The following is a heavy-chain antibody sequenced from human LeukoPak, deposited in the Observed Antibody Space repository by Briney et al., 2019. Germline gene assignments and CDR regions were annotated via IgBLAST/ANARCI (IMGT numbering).Heavy chain of an antibody. CDR1: GFTFSSYA. D-gene: IGHD2-15*01. CDR2: ISGSGGST. V-gene: IGHV3-23*01. CDR3: AKDKGRFCSGGSCYSDAFDI. Sequence: GGSLRLSCAASGFTFSSYAMSWVRQAPGKGLEWVSAISGSGGSTYYADSVKGRFTISRDNSKNTLYLQMNSLRAEDTAVYYCAKDKGRFCSGGSCYSDAFDIWGQVTMVTVSS. J-gene: IGHJ3*02.